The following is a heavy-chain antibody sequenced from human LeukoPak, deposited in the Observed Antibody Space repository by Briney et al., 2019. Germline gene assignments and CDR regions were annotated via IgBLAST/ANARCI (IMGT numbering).Heavy chain of an antibody. CDR2: IIPIFGTA. J-gene: IGHJ4*02. D-gene: IGHD3-9*01. V-gene: IGHV1-69*01. CDR3: VRDNYDILTGYYIDY. Sequence: ASVKVSCKASGGTFSSYAISWVRQAPGQGLEWMGGIIPIFGTANYAQKFQGRVTITADESTSTAYMELSSLRSEDTAVYYCVRDNYDILTGYYIDYWGQGTLVTVSS. CDR1: GGTFSSYA.